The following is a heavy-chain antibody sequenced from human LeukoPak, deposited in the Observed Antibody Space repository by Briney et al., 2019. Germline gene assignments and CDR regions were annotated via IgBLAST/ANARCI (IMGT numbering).Heavy chain of an antibody. Sequence: PSETLSLTCTVSGGSISSNSYYWSWIRQPAGKGLEWIGRIYTSGSTNYNPSLKSRVTISVDTSKNQFSLKLSSVTAADTAVYYCARDGRGTVTKGWFDPWGQGTLVTVSS. V-gene: IGHV4-61*02. CDR3: ARDGRGTVTKGWFDP. J-gene: IGHJ5*02. D-gene: IGHD4-17*01. CDR1: GGSISSNSYY. CDR2: IYTSGST.